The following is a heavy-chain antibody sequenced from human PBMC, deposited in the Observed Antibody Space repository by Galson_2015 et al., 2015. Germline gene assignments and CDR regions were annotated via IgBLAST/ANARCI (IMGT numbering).Heavy chain of an antibody. D-gene: IGHD3-10*01. J-gene: IGHJ4*02. CDR3: ASSIHQWFGSDY. Sequence: TLSLTCTVSGGSISSGDYYWSWIRQPPGKGLEWIGYIYYSGSTYYNPSLKSRVTISVDTSKNQFSLKLSSVTAADTAVYYCASSIHQWFGSDYWGQGTLVTVSS. V-gene: IGHV4-30-4*01. CDR1: GGSISSGDYY. CDR2: IYYSGST.